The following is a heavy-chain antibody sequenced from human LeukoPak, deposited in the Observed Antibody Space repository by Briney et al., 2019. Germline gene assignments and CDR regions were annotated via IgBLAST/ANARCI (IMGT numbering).Heavy chain of an antibody. D-gene: IGHD3-22*01. V-gene: IGHV4-59*08. CDR2: IYYSGST. Sequence: SETLSLTCTVSGGSISSYYWIWIRQPPGKGLEWIGYIYYSGSTNYNPSLKSRVTISLDTSKNQFSLRLSSVTAADTAVYYCARVVQSTDSSGFYLPEYFQHWGQGTLVTVSS. CDR1: GGSISSYY. CDR3: ARVVQSTDSSGFYLPEYFQH. J-gene: IGHJ1*01.